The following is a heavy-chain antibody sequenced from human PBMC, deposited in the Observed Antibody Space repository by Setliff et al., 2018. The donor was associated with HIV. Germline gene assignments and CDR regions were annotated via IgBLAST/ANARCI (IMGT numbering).Heavy chain of an antibody. CDR1: GYTFTSYG. CDR2: ISAYNGNT. Sequence: ASVKVSCKASGYTFTSYGISWVRQAPGQGPEWMGWISAYNGNTNYAQKLQGRVTMTTDTSTSTAYMELRSLRSDDTAVYYCAREGLIWFGELSLDDAFDIWGQGTMVTVSS. D-gene: IGHD3-10*01. V-gene: IGHV1-18*01. J-gene: IGHJ3*02. CDR3: AREGLIWFGELSLDDAFDI.